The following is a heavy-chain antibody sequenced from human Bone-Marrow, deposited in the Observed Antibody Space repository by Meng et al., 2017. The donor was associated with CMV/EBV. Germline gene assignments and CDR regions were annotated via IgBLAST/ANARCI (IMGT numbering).Heavy chain of an antibody. CDR2: ISSSSSYI. J-gene: IGHJ6*01. CDR3: ARAGGATKGQDYYYGMDV. CDR1: GFTFSSYS. V-gene: IGHV3-21*01. D-gene: IGHD1-26*01. Sequence: GGSLRLSCAASGFTFSSYSMNWVRQAPGKGLEWVSSISSSSSYIYYADSVKGRFTISRDNAKNSLYLQMNSLRAEDTAVYYCARAGGATKGQDYYYGMDVWGQGTTVTGSS.